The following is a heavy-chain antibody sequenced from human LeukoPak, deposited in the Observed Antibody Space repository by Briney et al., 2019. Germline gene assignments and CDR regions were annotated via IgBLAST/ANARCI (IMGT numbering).Heavy chain of an antibody. CDR2: IYYSGST. CDR3: ARSLGPPSSTFDY. CDR1: GGSISSYY. Sequence: PSETLSLTCTVSGGSISSYYWSWIRQPPGKGLEWIGYIYYSGSTNYNPSLKSRVTISVDTSKNQFPLKLSSVTAADTAVYYCARSLGPPSSTFDYWGQGTLVTVSS. J-gene: IGHJ4*02. V-gene: IGHV4-59*01. D-gene: IGHD3-16*01.